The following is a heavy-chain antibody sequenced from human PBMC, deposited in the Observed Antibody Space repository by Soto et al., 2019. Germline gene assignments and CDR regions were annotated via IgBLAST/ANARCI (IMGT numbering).Heavy chain of an antibody. Sequence: GGSLRLSCAASGFTFSSYEMNWVRQAPGKGLEWVSYISSSGSTIYYADSVKGRFTIFRDNAKNSLYLQMNSLRAEDTAVYYCARRSFYYYGSVLSYGMDVWGQGTTVTVSS. CDR3: ARRSFYYYGSVLSYGMDV. V-gene: IGHV3-48*03. CDR1: GFTFSSYE. J-gene: IGHJ6*02. D-gene: IGHD3-10*01. CDR2: ISSSGSTI.